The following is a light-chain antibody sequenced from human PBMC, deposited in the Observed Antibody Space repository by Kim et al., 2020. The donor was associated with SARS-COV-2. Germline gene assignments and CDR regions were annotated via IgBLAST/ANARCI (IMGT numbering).Light chain of an antibody. CDR1: SLRSYY. CDR3: QSRDSGGRVM. CDR2: GRN. Sequence: SSELTQDPVVSVALGQTVRITCQGDSLRSYYATWYQQKPRQAPVLVIYGRNNRPSGIPDRFSGSASGNTASLTISGAQAEDEAEFYCQSRDSGGRVMFGGGTKLTVL. J-gene: IGLJ3*02. V-gene: IGLV3-19*01.